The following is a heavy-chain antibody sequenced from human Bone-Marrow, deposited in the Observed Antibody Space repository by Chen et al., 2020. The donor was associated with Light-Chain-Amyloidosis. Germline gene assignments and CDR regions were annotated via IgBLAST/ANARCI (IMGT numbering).Heavy chain of an antibody. V-gene: IGHV3-23*04. CDR2: ISGGDT. J-gene: IGHJ6*02. CDR3: AKRGSYYYYGMDV. D-gene: IGHD6-19*01. Sequence: EVLLVESGGGLVQPGGSLRLSCAASGFTLSNYAMDWVRQAPGKGLEWVSSISGGDTYNGNSVKGRFTVSRDDSGNTLYLQMNSLRAEDTAVYYCAKRGSYYYYGMDVWGQGTTVTVSS. CDR1: GFTLSNYA.